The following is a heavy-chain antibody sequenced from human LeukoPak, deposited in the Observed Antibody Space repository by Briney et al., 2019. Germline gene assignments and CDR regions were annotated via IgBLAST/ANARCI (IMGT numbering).Heavy chain of an antibody. CDR3: ARGYRDITMIVVVITRQFDP. CDR1: GGSFSGYY. V-gene: IGHV4-34*01. D-gene: IGHD3-22*01. CDR2: INYSGST. Sequence: PSETLSLTCAVYGGSFSGYYWSWIRQPPGTGLEWIGEINYSGSTNYNPSLKSRVTISVDTSKNQFSLKLSSVTAADTAVYYCARGYRDITMIVVVITRQFDPWGQGTLVTVSS. J-gene: IGHJ5*02.